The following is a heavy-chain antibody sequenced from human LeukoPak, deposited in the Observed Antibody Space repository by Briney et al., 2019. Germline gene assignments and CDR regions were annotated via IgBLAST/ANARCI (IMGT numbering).Heavy chain of an antibody. V-gene: IGHV5-51*01. Sequence: GESLKISCKDSGYSFTSYWIAWVRQMPGKGLEWMGISYPGDSDTRYSPSFQGQVTISADKSISTAYLQWSSLKASDTAMYYCARVDLYCSSTSCYSFDYWGQGTLVTVSS. CDR2: SYPGDSDT. J-gene: IGHJ4*02. CDR1: GYSFTSYW. CDR3: ARVDLYCSSTSCYSFDY. D-gene: IGHD2-2*01.